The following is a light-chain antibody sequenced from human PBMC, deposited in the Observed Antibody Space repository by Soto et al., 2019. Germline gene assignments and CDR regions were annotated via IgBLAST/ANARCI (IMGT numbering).Light chain of an antibody. J-gene: IGKJ5*01. CDR1: QSVGSS. CDR2: GAS. V-gene: IGKV3-15*01. CDR3: QQYNNWPPIT. Sequence: DMVSTQTPATRTVSPGERATLSCSSSQSVGSSLAWYQQKPGQAPRLLIYGASTRATGIPARFSGSGSGTEFTLTISSLQSEDFALYYCQQYNNWPPITFGQGTRLEIK.